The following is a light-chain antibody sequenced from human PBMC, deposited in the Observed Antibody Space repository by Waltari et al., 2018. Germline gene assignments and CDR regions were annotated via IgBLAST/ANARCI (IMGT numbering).Light chain of an antibody. V-gene: IGKV3-20*01. J-gene: IGKJ1*01. CDR2: GAS. Sequence: EIVLTQSPGTLTLFPGESATLSCRASQPVRNSYVAWYRQKRGQAPELVIYGASNRATGIPHRVSGSESGTDFTRTITGLEPEDFAVYYCQQYGSSAWTFGPGTKVELK. CDR3: QQYGSSAWT. CDR1: QPVRNSY.